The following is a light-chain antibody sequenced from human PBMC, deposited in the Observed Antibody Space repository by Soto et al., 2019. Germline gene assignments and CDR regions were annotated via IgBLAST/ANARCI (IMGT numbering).Light chain of an antibody. Sequence: EIVMTQSPATLSLSPGERATLSCRASQSVYSNLAWYQQKPGQTPRLLIYESSTRATGIPARFSGGGSGTEFTNTISSLQSEDFADYFCQQYQSWPLTFGGGTKVEIK. CDR3: QQYQSWPLT. CDR1: QSVYSN. CDR2: ESS. V-gene: IGKV3-15*01. J-gene: IGKJ4*01.